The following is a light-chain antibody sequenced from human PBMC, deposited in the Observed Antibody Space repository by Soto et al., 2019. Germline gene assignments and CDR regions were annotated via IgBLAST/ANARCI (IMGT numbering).Light chain of an antibody. V-gene: IGKV4-1*01. CDR1: QSVLHSSNNKNY. J-gene: IGKJ1*01. Sequence: DIVMTQSPDSLAVSLGERATINCKSSQSVLHSSNNKNYLAWCQQKPGQPPKLLIYWASTRESGVPDRFSGSGSGTDFTLSISSLQAEDVAVYYCQQYYSPWTFGQGTKVEIK. CDR3: QQYYSPWT. CDR2: WAS.